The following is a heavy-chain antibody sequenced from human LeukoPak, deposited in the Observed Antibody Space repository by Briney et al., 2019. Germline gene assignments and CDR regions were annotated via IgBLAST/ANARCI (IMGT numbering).Heavy chain of an antibody. V-gene: IGHV1-18*01. D-gene: IGHD6-19*01. CDR3: ARDPGSFLSGSGWLNWFEP. CDR1: GYTFSRYS. Sequence: ASVKVSCKASGYTFSRYSINWVRQAPGQGLEWMGWISGYNEKTNYAQKFQGRVTMTTDTSTSTAYMELRRLRSDDTAVYYCARDPGSFLSGSGWLNWFEPWGQGTLLTVSS. J-gene: IGHJ5*02. CDR2: ISGYNEKT.